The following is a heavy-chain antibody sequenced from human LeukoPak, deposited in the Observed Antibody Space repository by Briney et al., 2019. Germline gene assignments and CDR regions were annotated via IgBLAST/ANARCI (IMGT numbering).Heavy chain of an antibody. CDR2: ISGSGGST. CDR3: AKGGSSGWPYGMDV. D-gene: IGHD6-19*01. Sequence: PGGSLRLSCAASGFTFSSYGMHWVRQAPGKGLEWVSAISGSGGSTYYADSVKGRFTISRDNSKNTLYLQMNSVRVEDTAKYYCAKGGSSGWPYGMDVWGQGTTVTVSS. J-gene: IGHJ6*02. CDR1: GFTFSSYG. V-gene: IGHV3-23*01.